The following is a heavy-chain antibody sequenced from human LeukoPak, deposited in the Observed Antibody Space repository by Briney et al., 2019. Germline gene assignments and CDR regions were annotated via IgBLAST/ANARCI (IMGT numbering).Heavy chain of an antibody. CDR1: GFTFSSYS. CDR3: ARDDDDSSGYYSSPFDY. CDR2: ISSSSSYI. V-gene: IGHV3-21*01. Sequence: GGSLRLSCAASGFTFSSYSMNWVGQAQGEGLEWVSSISSSSSYIYYADSVKGRFTISRDNAKNSLYLQMNSLRAEDTAVYYCARDDDDSSGYYSSPFDYWGQGALVTVSS. D-gene: IGHD3-22*01. J-gene: IGHJ4*02.